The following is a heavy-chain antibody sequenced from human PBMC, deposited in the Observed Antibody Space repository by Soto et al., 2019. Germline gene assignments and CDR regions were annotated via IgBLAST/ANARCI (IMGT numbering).Heavy chain of an antibody. CDR1: GFTFSDYY. Sequence: GGSLRLSCAVSGFTFSDYYMSWIRQAPGKGLEWVSYISSSGSTIYYADSVKGRFTISRDNAKNSLYLQMNSLRAEDTAVYYCASCCSGWYKSDYWGQGTLVTVSS. CDR3: ASCCSGWYKSDY. V-gene: IGHV3-11*01. D-gene: IGHD6-19*01. J-gene: IGHJ4*02. CDR2: ISSSGSTI.